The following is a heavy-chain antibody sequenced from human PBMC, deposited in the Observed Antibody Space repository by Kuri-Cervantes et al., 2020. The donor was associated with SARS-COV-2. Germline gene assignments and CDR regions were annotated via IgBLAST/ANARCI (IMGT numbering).Heavy chain of an antibody. J-gene: IGHJ3*02. V-gene: IGHV4-38-2*02. CDR1: GYSISSGYY. CDR3: ARGGYLTPDAFDI. D-gene: IGHD2-21*01. CDR2: IYQSGST. Sequence: ESLKISCTVSGYSISSGYYWGWIRQPPGKGLEWIGSIYQSGSTNYNPSLKSRVTISVDTSKNQFSLKLSSVTAADTAVYYCARGGYLTPDAFDIWGQGTMVTVSS.